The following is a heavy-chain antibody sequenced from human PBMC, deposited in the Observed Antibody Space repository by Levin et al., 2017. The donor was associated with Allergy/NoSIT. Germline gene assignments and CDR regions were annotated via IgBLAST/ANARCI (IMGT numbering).Heavy chain of an antibody. Sequence: PGGSLRLSCAASGFTFSSYAMSWVRQAPGKGLEWVSAISGSGGSTYYADSVKGRFTISRDNSKNTLYLQMNSLRAEDTAVYYCAKKDRIAARTTGWFDPWGQGTLVTVSS. D-gene: IGHD6-6*01. CDR1: GFTFSSYA. CDR3: AKKDRIAARTTGWFDP. CDR2: ISGSGGST. V-gene: IGHV3-23*01. J-gene: IGHJ5*02.